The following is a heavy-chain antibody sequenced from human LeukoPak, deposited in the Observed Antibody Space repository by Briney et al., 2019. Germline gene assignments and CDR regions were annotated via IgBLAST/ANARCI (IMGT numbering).Heavy chain of an antibody. J-gene: IGHJ3*01. CDR3: AGRYRNAFDV. CDR1: GFTVSGNY. V-gene: IGHV3-66*01. D-gene: IGHD1-14*01. Sequence: PGGSLRLSCAASGFTVSGNYMTWVRQAPGKGLEGVSLIYSGGDSTHYADSVKGRFTISKDYSKNMLHLQMNNQRAEDTAVYHCAGRYRNAFDVWGQGIMVTVSS. CDR2: IYSGGDST.